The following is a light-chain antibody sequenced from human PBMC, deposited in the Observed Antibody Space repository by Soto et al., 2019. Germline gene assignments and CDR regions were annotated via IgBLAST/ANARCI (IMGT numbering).Light chain of an antibody. CDR1: SSNIGSNY. Sequence: QSVLTQPPSASGTPGQRVTISCSGSSSNIGSNYVCWYLQLPGTAPRLLIYRNDQRPSGVPDRFSGSKSGTSASLAISGLRSEDEADYYCAAWDDSLTGPVFGGGTKLTVL. CDR2: RND. V-gene: IGLV1-47*01. CDR3: AAWDDSLTGPV. J-gene: IGLJ2*01.